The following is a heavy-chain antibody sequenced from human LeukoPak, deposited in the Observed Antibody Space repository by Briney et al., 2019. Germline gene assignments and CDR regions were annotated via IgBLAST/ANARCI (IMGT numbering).Heavy chain of an antibody. J-gene: IGHJ5*02. Sequence: PSETLSLTCAVYGGSFSGYYWSWIRQPPGKGLEWIGYIYYSGSTNYNPSLKSRVTISVDTSKNQFSLKLSSVPAADTAVYYCAREKVSDWFDPWGQGTLVTVSS. CDR1: GGSFSGYY. CDR2: IYYSGST. V-gene: IGHV4-59*01. D-gene: IGHD3-10*01. CDR3: AREKVSDWFDP.